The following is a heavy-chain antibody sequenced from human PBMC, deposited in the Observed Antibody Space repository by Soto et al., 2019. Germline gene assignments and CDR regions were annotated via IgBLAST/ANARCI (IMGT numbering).Heavy chain of an antibody. CDR1: GFTFSGSA. J-gene: IGHJ6*02. CDR2: IRSKANSYAT. CDR3: TRSGGSMPGYYYYYGMDV. Sequence: GGSLRLSCAASGFTFSGSAMHWVRQASGKGLEWVGRIRSKANSYATAYAASVKGRFTISRDDSKNTAYLQMNSLKTEDTAVYYCTRSGGSMPGYYYYYGMDVWGQGTTVTVSS. D-gene: IGHD2-15*01. V-gene: IGHV3-73*01.